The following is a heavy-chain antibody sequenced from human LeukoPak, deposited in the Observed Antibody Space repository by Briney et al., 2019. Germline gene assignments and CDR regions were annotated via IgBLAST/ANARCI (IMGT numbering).Heavy chain of an antibody. D-gene: IGHD5-12*01. Sequence: QPGGSLRLSCAASGFTFSSYALHWVRQAPGKGLEWVALISYDGSNIYYADSVKGRFTISRDNSKNSLYLQMNSLRAEDTAVYYCAKSKEYSGYDFKFDYWGQGTLVTVSS. CDR3: AKSKEYSGYDFKFDY. CDR2: ISYDGSNI. J-gene: IGHJ4*02. CDR1: GFTFSSYA. V-gene: IGHV3-30-3*01.